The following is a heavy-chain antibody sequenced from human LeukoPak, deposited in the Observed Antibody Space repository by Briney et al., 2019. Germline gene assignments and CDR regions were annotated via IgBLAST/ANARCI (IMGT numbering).Heavy chain of an antibody. D-gene: IGHD1-26*01. V-gene: IGHV1-2*02. CDR1: GYTFTGYY. CDR2: INPNSGGT. CDR3: ARVVGATNNWFYP. J-gene: IGHJ5*02. Sequence: ASVKVSCKASGYTFTGYYMHWVRQAPGQGLEWMGWINPNSGGTNYAQKFQGRVTMTRDTSISTAYMELSRLRSDDTAVYYCARVVGATNNWFYPWGQGTLVTVSS.